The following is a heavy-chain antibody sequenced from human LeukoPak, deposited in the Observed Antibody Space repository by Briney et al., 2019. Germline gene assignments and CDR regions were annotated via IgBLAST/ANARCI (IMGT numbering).Heavy chain of an antibody. J-gene: IGHJ3*02. V-gene: IGHV3-13*01. Sequence: PGGSLRLSCAASGFTFSNSDMHWVRQVPGKGLEWVALIQTAGDTYYPASVKGRFTISRESAKNSFYLQMNSLRAEDTAVYYCARDSRPGYGGAHDIWGPGTMVTVSS. D-gene: IGHD5-12*01. CDR3: ARDSRPGYGGAHDI. CDR1: GFTFSNSD. CDR2: IQTAGDT.